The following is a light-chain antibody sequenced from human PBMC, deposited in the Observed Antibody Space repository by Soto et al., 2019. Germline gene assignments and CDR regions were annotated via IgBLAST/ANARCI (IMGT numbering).Light chain of an antibody. CDR1: QSVSSNY. V-gene: IGKV3-20*01. Sequence: EIVLTQSPGTLSLSPGERATLSCRSSQSVSSNYLAWYQQKPDQAPRLVIYDVSGRATGIPDRFSGSGSGTDFTLTISRLEPEDFAVYHCQQYGRSPTFGQGTKVEIK. CDR3: QQYGRSPT. CDR2: DVS. J-gene: IGKJ1*01.